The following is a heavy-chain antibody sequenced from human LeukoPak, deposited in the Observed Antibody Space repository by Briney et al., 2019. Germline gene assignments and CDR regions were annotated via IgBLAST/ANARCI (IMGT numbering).Heavy chain of an antibody. CDR1: GFTFSTYA. CDR2: ISGSGVIT. J-gene: IGHJ4*02. Sequence: PGGSLRLSCAASGFTFSTYAMSWVRQAPGKGLEWVSAISGSGVITYYADSVKGRFTISRDTSKNTLYLQMKTLRAEDTALYYCAKGFITYYDYWGQGTLVTVSS. D-gene: IGHD2-21*01. V-gene: IGHV3-23*01. CDR3: AKGFITYYDY.